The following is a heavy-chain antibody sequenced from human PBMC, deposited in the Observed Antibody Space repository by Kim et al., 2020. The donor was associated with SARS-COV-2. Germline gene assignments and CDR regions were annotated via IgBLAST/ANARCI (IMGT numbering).Heavy chain of an antibody. V-gene: IGHV3-23*01. D-gene: IGHD3-22*01. J-gene: IGHJ4*02. Sequence: GGSLRLSCAASGFTFSSYGMSWVRQAPGKGLEWVSAISDSGDVTASADSVEGRFTISRDNFKNTLFLQMNSLRAEDTAVYYCARRVGSGYFNFEYWGQGTVV. CDR2: ISDSGDVT. CDR3: ARRVGSGYFNFEY. CDR1: GFTFSSYG.